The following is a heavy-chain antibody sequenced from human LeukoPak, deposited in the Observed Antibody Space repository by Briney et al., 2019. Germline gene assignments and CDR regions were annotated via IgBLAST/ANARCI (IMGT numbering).Heavy chain of an antibody. CDR1: GYSVSSGHC. Sequence: PSETLSLTCAVSGYSVSSGHCCGGCRQPPGKGLEWLASIYHDGNTYYNPSLRSRVTISLDTSNNQFSLQLTSVTTADTALYYCARASLAGYTRGWSLGASDIWGQGTKVTVSP. CDR2: IYHDGNT. J-gene: IGHJ3*02. CDR3: ARASLAGYTRGWSLGASDI. D-gene: IGHD6-19*01. V-gene: IGHV4-38-2*01.